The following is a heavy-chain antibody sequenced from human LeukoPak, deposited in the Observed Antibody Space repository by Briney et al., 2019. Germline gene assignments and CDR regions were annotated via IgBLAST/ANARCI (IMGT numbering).Heavy chain of an antibody. J-gene: IGHJ2*01. CDR3: ARDRVTRYFDL. V-gene: IGHV3-53*01. CDR2: IYSGGST. D-gene: IGHD3-10*01. CDR1: GFTVSSNY. Sequence: GGSLRLSCAASGFTVSSNYMNWVRQAPGKGLVWVSVIYSGGSTYYADSVQGRFTISRDNSENTLYLQMSSLRAEDTAVYYCARDRVTRYFDLWGRGTLVTVSP.